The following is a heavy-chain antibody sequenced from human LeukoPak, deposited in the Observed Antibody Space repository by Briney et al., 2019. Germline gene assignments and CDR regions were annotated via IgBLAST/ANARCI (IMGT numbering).Heavy chain of an antibody. CDR2: IHYSGSA. J-gene: IGHJ4*02. V-gene: IGHV4-31*03. CDR3: ARAVVAFGGVIDY. CDR1: GGSIGGVGYS. D-gene: IGHD3-16*01. Sequence: SQTLSLTCTVPGGSIGGVGYSWTWIRQHPGKGLEWIGYIHYSGSAYYNPSLKSRLNISADTSKNQFSLKLSSVTAADTAIYYCARAVVAFGGVIDYWGQGTLVTVSS.